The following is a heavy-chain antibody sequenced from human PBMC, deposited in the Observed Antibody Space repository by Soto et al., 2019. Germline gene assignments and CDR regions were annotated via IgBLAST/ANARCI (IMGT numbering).Heavy chain of an antibody. CDR2: IYPGDSDT. Sequence: GESLKVSCKGSGYSFTSYWIGWVRQMPWKGLEWMGIIYPGDSDTRYSPSFQGQVTISADKSISTAYLQWSSLKASDTAMYYCARQTAAAGNDYYGMDVWGQGTTVTVSS. V-gene: IGHV5-51*01. CDR1: GYSFTSYW. J-gene: IGHJ6*02. D-gene: IGHD6-13*01. CDR3: ARQTAAAGNDYYGMDV.